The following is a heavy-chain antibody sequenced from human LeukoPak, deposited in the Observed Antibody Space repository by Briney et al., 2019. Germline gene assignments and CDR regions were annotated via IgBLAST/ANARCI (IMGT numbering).Heavy chain of an antibody. CDR3: ARDLSATVTSFDY. Sequence: GGSLRLSCAASGFTFSSYWMSWVRQAPGKGLEWVANIKQDGSEKYYVDSVKGRFTISRDNAKNSLYLQMNSLRAEDTALYYCARDLSATVTSFDYWGQGTLVTVSS. CDR2: IKQDGSEK. J-gene: IGHJ4*02. V-gene: IGHV3-7*03. D-gene: IGHD4-17*01. CDR1: GFTFSSYW.